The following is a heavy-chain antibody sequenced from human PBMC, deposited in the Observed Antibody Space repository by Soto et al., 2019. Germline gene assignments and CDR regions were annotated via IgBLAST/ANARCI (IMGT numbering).Heavy chain of an antibody. V-gene: IGHV3-23*01. J-gene: IGHJ5*02. Sequence: XGSLRLSCAASGFTFTTYAMSWVRQAPGKGLEWVSAISGSGGTTYYADSVKGRFTISRDNSKNTLYLQMNSLRAEDTAVYYCAKIGSYSGSDPFDPWGQGTLVTDSS. CDR3: AKIGSYSGSDPFDP. D-gene: IGHD3-10*01. CDR2: ISGSGGTT. CDR1: GFTFTTYA.